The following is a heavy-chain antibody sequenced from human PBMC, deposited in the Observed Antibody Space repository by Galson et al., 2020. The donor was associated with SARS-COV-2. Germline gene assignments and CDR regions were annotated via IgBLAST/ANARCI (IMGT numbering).Heavy chain of an antibody. Sequence: GASLKISCAASGFSFSNTWMAWVRQAPGKGLEWVGRIKSKSDDETTGYAAPVEGRFTISRDDSIDTLYLQMNSLKNEDTAVYYCTTDDIKGTPTNFDHWGQGTLVTVSS. D-gene: IGHD5-12*01. CDR3: TTDDIKGTPTNFDH. J-gene: IGHJ4*02. CDR1: GFSFSNTW. CDR2: IKSKSDDETT. V-gene: IGHV3-15*01.